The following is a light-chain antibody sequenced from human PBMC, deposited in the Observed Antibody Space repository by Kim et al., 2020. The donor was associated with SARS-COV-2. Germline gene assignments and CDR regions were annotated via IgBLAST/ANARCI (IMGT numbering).Light chain of an antibody. V-gene: IGLV3-21*04. CDR2: YNS. J-gene: IGLJ3*02. CDR3: QVWDSSGDPAGV. Sequence: SYELTQPPSVSVAPGKTATMTCGGNNIGSKTVQWYQQKPGQAPVLVIYYNSDRPSGIPERFSGSNSGNTATLTVSRVEAGDEADFYCQVWDSSGDPAGVFGGGTKLTVL. CDR1: NIGSKT.